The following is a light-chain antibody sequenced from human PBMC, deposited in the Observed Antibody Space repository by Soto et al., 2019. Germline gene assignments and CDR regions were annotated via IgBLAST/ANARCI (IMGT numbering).Light chain of an antibody. J-gene: IGLJ2*01. CDR3: QSYDSSLSGHVV. CDR2: GNS. CDR1: SSNIGAGYD. Sequence: QSVLTQPPSVSGAPGQRVTISCTGSSSNIGAGYDVHWYQQLPGTAPKLLIYGNSNRPSGVPDRFSGSKSGTSASLAITGLQAEDGADYYCQSYDSSLSGHVVFRGGTKLTVL. V-gene: IGLV1-40*01.